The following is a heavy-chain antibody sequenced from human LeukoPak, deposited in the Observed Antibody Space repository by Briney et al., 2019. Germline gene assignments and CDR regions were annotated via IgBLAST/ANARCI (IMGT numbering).Heavy chain of an antibody. Sequence: GGSLRLSCAASGITFNLYAMSWVRQAPGKGLEWVSSISNSGGSTYYADSVKDRFTISRDNSKNTLHLQMNSLRVEDTALYYCAINSNLDYWGQGILVTVSS. V-gene: IGHV3-23*01. CDR3: AINSNLDY. J-gene: IGHJ4*02. CDR1: GITFNLYA. CDR2: ISNSGGST. D-gene: IGHD1-20*01.